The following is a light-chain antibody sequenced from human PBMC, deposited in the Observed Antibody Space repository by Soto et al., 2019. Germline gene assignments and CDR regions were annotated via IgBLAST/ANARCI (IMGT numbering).Light chain of an antibody. Sequence: EIVLTQSPATLSLSPGERATVSCRASQSFSSYLAWYQQIPCQAPRLLIYEASTRVTGIPDKISGSGSGTDFSLTISSLEPEDPAVYYCQHNNNLKATSGQGTKV. V-gene: IGKV3-11*01. CDR1: QSFSSY. CDR2: EAS. J-gene: IGKJ1*01. CDR3: QHNNNLKAT.